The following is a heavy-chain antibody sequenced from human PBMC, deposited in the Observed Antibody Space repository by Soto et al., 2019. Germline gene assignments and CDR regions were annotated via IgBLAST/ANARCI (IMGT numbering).Heavy chain of an antibody. V-gene: IGHV3-7*01. CDR1: GFTFSSYW. D-gene: IGHD6-6*01. Sequence: EVQLVESGGGLVQPGGSLRLSCAASGFTFSSYWMSWVRQAPGKGLEWVANIKQDGSEKYYVDSVKGRFTISRDNAKNSLYLQRNSLRAEDTDVYYCARREYSSSSWKLYYFDYWGQGTLVTVSS. J-gene: IGHJ4*02. CDR2: IKQDGSEK. CDR3: ARREYSSSSWKLYYFDY.